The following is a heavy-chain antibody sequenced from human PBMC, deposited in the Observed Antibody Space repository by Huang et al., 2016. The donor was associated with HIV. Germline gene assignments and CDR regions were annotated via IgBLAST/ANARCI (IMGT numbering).Heavy chain of an antibody. CDR3: VRDQGRLAVGGIDNWFDP. CDR1: GDSVSSHY. D-gene: IGHD6-19*01. CDR2: IDDSGTT. V-gene: IGHV4-59*02. J-gene: IGHJ5*02. Sequence: QVRLQESGPGLVKPSETLSLSCTVSGDSVSSHYWGWSRHPPGKGLEWIGTIDDSGTTKYNPRIKSRITISVDTSKNGFSLNITSVSAADTAMYFCVRDQGRLAVGGIDNWFDPWGQGALVTVSS.